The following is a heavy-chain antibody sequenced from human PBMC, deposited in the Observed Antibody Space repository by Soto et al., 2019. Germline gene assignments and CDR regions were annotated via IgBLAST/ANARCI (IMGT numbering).Heavy chain of an antibody. V-gene: IGHV3-23*01. CDR2: ISESGDGT. CDR3: AKNGDFWSWGMDV. Sequence: LRLSCAASGFTFNTYAMTWVRQAPGKGLEWVSLISESGDGTYYADSVKGRFTISRDNSQRTLNLQMNSLRAEDTAVYYCAKNGDFWSWGMDVWGQGTTVTVSS. J-gene: IGHJ6*02. D-gene: IGHD3-3*01. CDR1: GFTFNTYA.